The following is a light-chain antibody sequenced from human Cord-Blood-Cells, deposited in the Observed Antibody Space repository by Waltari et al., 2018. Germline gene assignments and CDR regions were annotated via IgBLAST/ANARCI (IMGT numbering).Light chain of an antibody. CDR2: EGS. V-gene: IGLV2-23*01. CDR1: SSDVGSYNL. J-gene: IGLJ3*02. CDR3: CSYAGRWV. Sequence: QSALTQPASVSGSPGQSIPISCTGTSSDVGSYNLVSWYQQHPAKAPKLLIYEGSKRRSGVSTRGSSSRSGNTASLTISGLQAEDESDYCCCSYAGRWVFGGGTKLTVL.